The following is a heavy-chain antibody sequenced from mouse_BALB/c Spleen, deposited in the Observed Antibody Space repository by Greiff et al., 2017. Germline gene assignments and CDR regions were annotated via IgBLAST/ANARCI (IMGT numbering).Heavy chain of an antibody. CDR2: ISNLAYSI. D-gene: IGHD2-4*01. CDR3: ARDGNYDPSYWYFDV. V-gene: IGHV5-15*02. J-gene: IGHJ1*01. Sequence: EVQGVESGGGLVQPGGSRKLSCAASGFTFSDYGMAWVRQAPGKGPEWVAFISNLAYSIYYADTVTGRFTISRENAKNTLYLEMSSLRSEDTAMYYCARDGNYDPSYWYFDVWGAGTTVTVSS. CDR1: GFTFSDYG.